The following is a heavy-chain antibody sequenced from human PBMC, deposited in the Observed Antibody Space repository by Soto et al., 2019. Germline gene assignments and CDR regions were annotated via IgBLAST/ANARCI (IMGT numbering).Heavy chain of an antibody. CDR1: GFTFSSYG. J-gene: IGHJ4*02. V-gene: IGHV3-30*18. D-gene: IGHD6-19*01. CDR2: ISYDGSNK. Sequence: QVQLVESGGGVVQPGRSLRLSCVASGFTFSSYGMHWVRQAPGKGLEWVAVISYDGSNKYYADSVKGRFTISRDNSKNTLYLQMNSLRAEDTAVYYCAKDGSSGWPDYWGQGTLVTVSS. CDR3: AKDGSSGWPDY.